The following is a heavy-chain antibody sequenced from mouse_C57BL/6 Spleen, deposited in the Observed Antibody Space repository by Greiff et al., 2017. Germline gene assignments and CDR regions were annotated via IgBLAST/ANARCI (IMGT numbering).Heavy chain of an antibody. J-gene: IGHJ2*01. CDR2: ISSGSSTI. Sequence: EVKLMESGGGLVKPGGSLKLSCAASGSTFSDYGMHRVRQAPEKGLEWVAYISSGSSTIYYADTVKGRFTISRDNAKNTLFLQMTSLRSEDTAMYYCASNYGDYWGQGTTLTVSS. D-gene: IGHD1-1*01. CDR3: ASNYGDY. CDR1: GSTFSDYG. V-gene: IGHV5-17*01.